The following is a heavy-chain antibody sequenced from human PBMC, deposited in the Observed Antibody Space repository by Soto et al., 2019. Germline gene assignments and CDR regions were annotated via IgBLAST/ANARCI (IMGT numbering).Heavy chain of an antibody. CDR1: GFTFSSYE. CDR3: ARGVAATTVYFDH. CDR2: ISRSGGAI. Sequence: SGGSLRLSCAASGFTFSSYEANWVRQAPGKGLEWVSYISRSGGAIYYADSVKGRFTISRDNAKNSLYLQMNSLRVEDTAIYYCARGVAATTVYFDHWGRGTLVTVSS. J-gene: IGHJ4*02. D-gene: IGHD1-1*01. V-gene: IGHV3-48*03.